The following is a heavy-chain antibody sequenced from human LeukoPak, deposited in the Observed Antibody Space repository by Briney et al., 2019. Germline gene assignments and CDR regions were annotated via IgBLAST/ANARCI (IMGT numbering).Heavy chain of an antibody. J-gene: IGHJ4*02. Sequence: GGSLRLSCAASGFTFSSYWMHWVRQAPGKGLVWVSRINRDGSTTTYADSVKGRFTISRDNAKNTLYLQMNSLRAEDTAVYYCARDLGYSSGPNYWGQGTRVTVSS. CDR1: GFTFSSYW. D-gene: IGHD6-19*01. CDR3: ARDLGYSSGPNY. V-gene: IGHV3-74*01. CDR2: INRDGSTT.